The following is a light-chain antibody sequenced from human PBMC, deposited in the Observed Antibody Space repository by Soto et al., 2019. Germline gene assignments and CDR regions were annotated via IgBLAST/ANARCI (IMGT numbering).Light chain of an antibody. CDR1: HSISTY. J-gene: IGKJ5*01. V-gene: IGKV1-39*01. CDR2: AAS. Sequence: DIQMTQSPSFLSASVGDRVTLTCRASHSISTYLNWYHQKPGKAPDLLIYAASSLQSGVPSRFSGSGSGTDFTLTITGLQPEEFATYYCQQNYSIPTTVGQGTRLEIK. CDR3: QQNYSIPTT.